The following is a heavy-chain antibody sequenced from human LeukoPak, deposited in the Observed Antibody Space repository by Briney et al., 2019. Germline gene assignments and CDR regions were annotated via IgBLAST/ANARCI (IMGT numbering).Heavy chain of an antibody. V-gene: IGHV3-7*01. D-gene: IGHD1-1*01. Sequence: GGSLRLSCEASGFTFSNYWMSWVRQAPGKGLEWVANIKNDGSKKYYVDSVKGRFTISRDNAKNSLYLQMNSLRVEDTAVYYCASLNNDDYWGQGTLVTVPS. CDR3: ASLNNDDY. CDR2: IKNDGSKK. J-gene: IGHJ4*02. CDR1: GFTFSNYW.